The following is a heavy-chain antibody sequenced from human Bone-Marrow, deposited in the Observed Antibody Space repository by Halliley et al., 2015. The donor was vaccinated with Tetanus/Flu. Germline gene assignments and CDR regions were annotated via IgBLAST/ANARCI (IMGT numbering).Heavy chain of an antibody. CDR3: ARAIDGRLDF. Sequence: LGGGGIINLGGDITRYAQRFQGRVSLTGDTSTSTVYMDLTSLRSDDTAMYYCARAIDGRLDFWGQGTLVTVSS. CDR2: INLGGDIT. J-gene: IGHJ4*02. V-gene: IGHV1-46*01.